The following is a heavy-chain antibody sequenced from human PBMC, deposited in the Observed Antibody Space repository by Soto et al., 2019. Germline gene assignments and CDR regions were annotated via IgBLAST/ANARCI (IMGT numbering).Heavy chain of an antibody. J-gene: IGHJ6*02. CDR2: IYYTGST. CDR3: AREGGYFDSSGSGVYHYYGVDV. D-gene: IGHD3-22*01. Sequence: SETLSLTCSVSGGSISPYFWSWIRKPAGKGLEWIGRIYYTGSTNYNPPLKSRVSMSLDRARNQISLKVNFPTAADTAVYYCAREGGYFDSSGSGVYHYYGVDVWGRGTTVTVSS. CDR1: GGSISPYF. V-gene: IGHV4-4*07.